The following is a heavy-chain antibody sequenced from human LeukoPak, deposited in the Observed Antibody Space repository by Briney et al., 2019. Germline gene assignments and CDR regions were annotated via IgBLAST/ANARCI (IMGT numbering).Heavy chain of an antibody. D-gene: IGHD1-26*01. J-gene: IGHJ4*02. Sequence: GGSLRLSCAASGFTFSSYSMNWVRQAPGKGLEWVSSISSSSSYIYYADSVKGRFTISRDNAKNSLYPQMNSLRAEDTAVYYCAREESPVVGANLFDYWGQGTLVTVSS. CDR1: GFTFSSYS. CDR3: AREESPVVGANLFDY. V-gene: IGHV3-21*01. CDR2: ISSSSSYI.